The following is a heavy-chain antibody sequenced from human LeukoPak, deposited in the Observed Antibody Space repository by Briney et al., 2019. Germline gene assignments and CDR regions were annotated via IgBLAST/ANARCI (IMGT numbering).Heavy chain of an antibody. CDR2: ISWNSGSI. CDR3: AKGPHFGDYGSPFDY. V-gene: IGHV3-9*01. D-gene: IGHD4-17*01. J-gene: IGHJ4*02. CDR1: GFTFDDYA. Sequence: PGGFLRLSCAASGFTFDDYAMHWVRQAPGKGLEWVSGISWNSGSIGYADSVKGRFTISRDNAKNSLYLQMNSLRAEDTALYYRAKGPHFGDYGSPFDYWGQGTLVTVSS.